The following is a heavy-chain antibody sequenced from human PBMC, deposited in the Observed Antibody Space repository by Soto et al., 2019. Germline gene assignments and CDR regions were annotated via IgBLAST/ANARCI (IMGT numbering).Heavy chain of an antibody. CDR2: ISNSFSDGNT. Sequence: TGGSLRLSCAASGFTFSNYAMNWVRQAPGKGLEWVSAISNSFSDGNTHYADSVKGRFTISRDNSKNTLHLQMSSLRAEDSAVYYCARGSTDSYPGSRIFDFWGRGTLVTVSS. CDR1: GFTFSNYA. V-gene: IGHV3-23*01. J-gene: IGHJ4*02. CDR3: ARGSTDSYPGSRIFDF. D-gene: IGHD3-10*01.